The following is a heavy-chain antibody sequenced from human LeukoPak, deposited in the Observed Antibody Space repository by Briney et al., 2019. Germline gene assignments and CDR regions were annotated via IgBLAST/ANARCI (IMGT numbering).Heavy chain of an antibody. V-gene: IGHV4-39*07. D-gene: IGHD5-24*01. J-gene: IGHJ4*02. CDR2: IYYSGST. CDR1: GGSISSTTYY. Sequence: ASETPSLTCTVSGGSISSTTYYWGWIRQPPGKGLEWIGSIYYSGSTYYNPSLKSRVTISVDKSKNLFSLKLTSVTAADTAMYYCASARWDSWGQGTLVTVSS. CDR3: ASARWDS.